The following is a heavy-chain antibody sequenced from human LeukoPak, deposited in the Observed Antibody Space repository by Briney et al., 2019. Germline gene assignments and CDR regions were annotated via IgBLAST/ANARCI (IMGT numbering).Heavy chain of an antibody. Sequence: ASVKVSCKASAYTFAAYDINWVRQATGQGLEWMGWMNPNSGNTGYAQKFQGSVTITRNTSISTAYMDFSNLRPEDTAVYYCARGKAGDSGGHRAFDIWGQGTVVIVSS. J-gene: IGHJ3*02. V-gene: IGHV1-8*01. D-gene: IGHD2-15*01. CDR1: AYTFAAYD. CDR2: MNPNSGNT. CDR3: ARGKAGDSGGHRAFDI.